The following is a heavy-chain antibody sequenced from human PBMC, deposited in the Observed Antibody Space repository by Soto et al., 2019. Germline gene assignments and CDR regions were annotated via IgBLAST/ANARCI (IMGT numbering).Heavy chain of an antibody. V-gene: IGHV4-34*01. CDR2: INHSGST. Sequence: GCRVGYYWRRIIKHPGKGLEWIGEINHSGSTNYNPSLKSRVTISVDTSKNQFSLKLSSVTAADTAVYYCARGSPGKFDYWGQGTLVTVS. J-gene: IGHJ4*02. CDR1: GCRVGYY. CDR3: ARGSPGKFDY.